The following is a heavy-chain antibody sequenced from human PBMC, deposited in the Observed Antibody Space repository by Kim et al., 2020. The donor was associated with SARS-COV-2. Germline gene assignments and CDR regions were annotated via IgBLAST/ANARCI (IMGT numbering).Heavy chain of an antibody. CDR1: GYTFTSYA. CDR3: ARDRPPEYSSSYGWFDP. D-gene: IGHD6-6*01. V-gene: IGHV7-4-1*02. Sequence: ASVKVSCKASGYTFTSYAMNWVRQAPGQGLEWMGWINTNTGNPTYAQGFTGRFVFSLDTSVSTAYLQISSLKAEDTAVYYCARDRPPEYSSSYGWFDPWGQGTLVTVSS. CDR2: INTNTGNP. J-gene: IGHJ5*02.